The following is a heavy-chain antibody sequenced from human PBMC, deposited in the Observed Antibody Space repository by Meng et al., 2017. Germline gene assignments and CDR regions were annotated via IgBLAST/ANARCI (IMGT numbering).Heavy chain of an antibody. D-gene: IGHD6-6*01. CDR1: GGSFSGYY. CDR3: ARRRGGSSDWFDP. J-gene: IGHJ5*02. V-gene: IGHV4-34*01. CDR2: INHSGST. Sequence: QGQLHPVGAGLLKPSETLSLTCAGYGGSFSGYYWSWIRQPPGKGLEWIGEINHSGSTNYNPSLKSRVTISVDTSKNQFSLKLSSVTAADTAVYYCARRRGGSSDWFDPWGQGTLVTVSS.